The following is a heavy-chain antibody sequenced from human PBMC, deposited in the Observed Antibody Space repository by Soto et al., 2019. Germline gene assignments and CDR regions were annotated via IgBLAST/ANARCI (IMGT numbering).Heavy chain of an antibody. V-gene: IGHV3-23*01. J-gene: IGHJ5*02. CDR1: AFTFSNAA. CDR3: AKDHGSGRLAGWFDP. Sequence: GGSLRLSCAASAFTFSNAAMSWVRQAPGKGLEWVSSISGGGGSTYYAESVKGRFTISRDNSKNTLILQMSSLKAEYTALFYCAKDHGSGRLAGWFDPWGQGTLVTVSS. CDR2: ISGGGGST. D-gene: IGHD3-10*01.